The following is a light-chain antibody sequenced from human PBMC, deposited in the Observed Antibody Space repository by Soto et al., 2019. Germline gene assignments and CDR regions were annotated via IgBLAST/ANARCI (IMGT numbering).Light chain of an antibody. Sequence: EIVMTQSPATLSVSPGERATLSCRASQSVSSNLAWSQQKPGQAPRLLIYGASTRATGIPARFSGSGSGTEFTLNISSLMSEDFAVYSCQQYNTWPPYTCGQGPKLEIK. CDR1: QSVSSN. J-gene: IGKJ2*01. V-gene: IGKV3-15*01. CDR2: GAS. CDR3: QQYNTWPPYT.